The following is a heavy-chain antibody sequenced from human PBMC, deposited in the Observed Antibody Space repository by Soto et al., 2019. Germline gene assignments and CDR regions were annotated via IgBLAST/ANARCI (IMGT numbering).Heavy chain of an antibody. CDR1: GFTVSSNY. V-gene: IGHV3-53*01. J-gene: IGHJ4*02. CDR3: AKDLCIAVDGTGY. D-gene: IGHD6-19*01. Sequence: SLRLSCAASGFTVSSNYMSWVRQAPGKGLEWVSRINRGGGSTCYADSAKGRFTISRDNSKNTLYLQMNSLRAEDTAVYYCAKDLCIAVDGTGYWGQGTLVTVSS. CDR2: INRGGGST.